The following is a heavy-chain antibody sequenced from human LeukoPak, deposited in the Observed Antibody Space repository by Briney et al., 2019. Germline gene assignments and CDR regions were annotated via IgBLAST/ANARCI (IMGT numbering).Heavy chain of an antibody. Sequence: GGSLRLSCAASGFTFSSYGMHWVRQAPGKGLEWVAVISYDGSNKYYADSVKGRFTISRDNSKNTLYLQMNSLRAEDTAVYYCARGVGYGDSGGDAFDIWGQGTMVTVSS. CDR1: GFTFSSYG. V-gene: IGHV3-30*03. CDR3: ARGVGYGDSGGDAFDI. CDR2: ISYDGSNK. J-gene: IGHJ3*02. D-gene: IGHD4-17*01.